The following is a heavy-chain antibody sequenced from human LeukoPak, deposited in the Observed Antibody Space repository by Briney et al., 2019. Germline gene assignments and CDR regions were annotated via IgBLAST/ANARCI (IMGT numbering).Heavy chain of an antibody. D-gene: IGHD3-22*01. V-gene: IGHV1-58*02. Sequence: SVKVSCKASGFTFTSSAMQWVRQARGQRLEWIGWIVVGSGNTNYAQKFQERVTITRDMSTSTAYMELSSLRSEDTAVYYCAAEVDYYDNSAPSDPWGQGTLVTVSS. CDR2: IVVGSGNT. J-gene: IGHJ5*02. CDR1: GFTFTSSA. CDR3: AAEVDYYDNSAPSDP.